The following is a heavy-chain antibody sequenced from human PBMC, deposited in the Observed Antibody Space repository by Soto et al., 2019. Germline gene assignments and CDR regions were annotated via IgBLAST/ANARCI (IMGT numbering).Heavy chain of an antibody. CDR1: GGTFSSYT. CDR2: IIPILGIA. D-gene: IGHD3-10*01. CDR3: ARVREGSGSSRRSTENFDY. J-gene: IGHJ4*02. Sequence: QVQLVQSGAEVKKPGSSVKVSCKASGGTFSSYTISWVRQAPGQGLEWMGRIIPILGIANYAQKFQGRVTITADKSTSPAYMELSSLGSEDTAVYSCARVREGSGSSRRSTENFDYWGQGTLVTVSS. V-gene: IGHV1-69*02.